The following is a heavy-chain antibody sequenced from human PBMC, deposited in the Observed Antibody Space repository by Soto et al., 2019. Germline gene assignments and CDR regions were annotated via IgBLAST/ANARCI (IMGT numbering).Heavy chain of an antibody. CDR3: VKDMEMATIQIPIFDS. D-gene: IGHD5-12*01. V-gene: IGHV3-9*01. CDR1: GFTFDDYA. J-gene: IGHJ4*02. CDR2: ISWNSGSI. Sequence: PGGSLRLSCAASGFTFDDYAMHWVRQAPGKGLEWVSGISWNSGSIGYADSVKGRFTISRDNAKNSLYLQMNSLRAEDTALYYCVKDMEMATIQIPIFDSWGQGILGSVSP.